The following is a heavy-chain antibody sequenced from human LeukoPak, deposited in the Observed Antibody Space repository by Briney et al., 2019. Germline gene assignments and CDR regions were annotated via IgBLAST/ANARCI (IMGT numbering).Heavy chain of an antibody. CDR2: ISSSSSYI. J-gene: IGHJ4*02. Sequence: PGGSLRLSCAASGFTFSSYSMNWVRQAPGKGLEWVSSISSSSSYIYYADSVKGRFTISRDNAKNSLYLQMNSLRAEDTAVYYCASSPPLFWIAVAGWFDYWGQGTLVTVSS. CDR1: GFTFSSYS. V-gene: IGHV3-21*01. CDR3: ASSPPLFWIAVAGWFDY. D-gene: IGHD6-19*01.